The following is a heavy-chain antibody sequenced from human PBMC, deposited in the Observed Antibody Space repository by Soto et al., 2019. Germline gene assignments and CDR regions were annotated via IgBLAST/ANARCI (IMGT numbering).Heavy chain of an antibody. J-gene: IGHJ6*02. CDR1: GYTFTSYF. Sequence: ASVKVSCKSAGYTFTSYFITWVRQAPGQGLEWMGWISAYNGNTNYAQMLQGRVTMTTDTSTATAYMEMRSLGSDDTAIYYCARQNYYSGMDVWGQGTTVTVSS. V-gene: IGHV1-18*01. CDR2: ISAYNGNT. CDR3: ARQNYYSGMDV.